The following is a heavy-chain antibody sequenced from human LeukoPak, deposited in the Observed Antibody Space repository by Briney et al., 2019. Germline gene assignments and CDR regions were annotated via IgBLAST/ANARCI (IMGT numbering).Heavy chain of an antibody. CDR2: ISGGGHST. Sequence: GGSLRLSCAASGFTFSNYAMTWVRQAPGKGLEWVSAISGGGHSTYYADSVEGRFTISRDNSKNTLYLQMNSLGVEDTAVYYCATLRLSDHFDYWGQGTLVTVSS. CDR1: GFTFSNYA. J-gene: IGHJ4*02. D-gene: IGHD2-15*01. V-gene: IGHV3-23*01. CDR3: ATLRLSDHFDY.